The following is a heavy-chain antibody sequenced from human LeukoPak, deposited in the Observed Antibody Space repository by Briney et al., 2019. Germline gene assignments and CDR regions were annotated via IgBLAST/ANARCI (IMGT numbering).Heavy chain of an antibody. D-gene: IGHD3-3*01. V-gene: IGHV3-53*01. J-gene: IGHJ4*02. CDR2: IYSGGST. CDR3: AREWEWLDLHYDY. Sequence: PGGSLTLSCAVSGFTVSSNYMSWVRQAPGKGLEWVSVIYSGGSTYYADSVKGRFTISRDNSKNTLYLQMNSLRAEDTAVYYCAREWEWLDLHYDYWGQGTLVTVSS. CDR1: GFTVSSNY.